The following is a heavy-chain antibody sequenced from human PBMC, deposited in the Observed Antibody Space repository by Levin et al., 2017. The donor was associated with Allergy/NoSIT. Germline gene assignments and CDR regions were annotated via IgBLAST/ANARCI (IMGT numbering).Heavy chain of an antibody. CDR2: MNPSSGKT. D-gene: IGHD1-1*01. J-gene: IGHJ6*02. CDR3: ARNETMVSRYYGLDV. CDR1: GYTFNNYD. V-gene: IGHV1-8*01. Sequence: VASVKVSCKASGYTFNNYDINWVRQATGQGLEWLGWMNPSSGKTGYAQKFQGRVTMTRDTSISTAYLELSRLTSDDTAVYYCARNETMVSRYYGLDVWGQGTTVTVSS.